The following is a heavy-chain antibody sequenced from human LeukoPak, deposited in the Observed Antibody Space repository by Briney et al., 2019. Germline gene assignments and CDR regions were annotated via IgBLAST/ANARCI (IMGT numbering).Heavy chain of an antibody. CDR1: GFDFSTQW. D-gene: IGHD3-10*02. CDR2: VNQGATQK. Sequence: PGGSLRLSCAASGFDFSTQWMSWVRQAPGKGLEGVAIVNQGATQKYYVDSVKGRFTISRDNAKNSLYLQMNSPRAEDTAVYYCAELGITMIGGVWGKGTTVTISS. CDR3: AELGITMIGGV. V-gene: IGHV3-7*01. J-gene: IGHJ6*04.